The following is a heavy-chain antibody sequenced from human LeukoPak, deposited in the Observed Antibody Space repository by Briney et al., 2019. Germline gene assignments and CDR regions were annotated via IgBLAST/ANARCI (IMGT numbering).Heavy chain of an antibody. V-gene: IGHV3-30*04. D-gene: IGHD3-22*01. CDR2: ISYDGSNK. CDR1: GFTFSSYA. Sequence: LRLSCAASGFTFSSYAMHWVRQAPGKGLEWVAVISYDGSNKYYADSVKGRFTISRDNSKNTLYLQMNSLRAEDTAVYYCARLPGITMIVVEDFDYWGQGTLVTVSS. CDR3: ARLPGITMIVVEDFDY. J-gene: IGHJ4*02.